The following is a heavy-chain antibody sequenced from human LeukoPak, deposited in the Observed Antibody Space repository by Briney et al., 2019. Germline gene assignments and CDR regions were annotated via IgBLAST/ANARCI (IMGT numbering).Heavy chain of an antibody. D-gene: IGHD5-24*01. CDR3: ATRLPFTGYKN. V-gene: IGHV3-48*03. CDR1: GGTLSTYE. Sequence: PGGSLRLSCTIFGGTLSTYEFNWGRQAPGKRPEWISYMSRTADRIDHADSVKGRFTMSRDNAKNSVYLQMNSLRVDDTAIYYCATRLPFTGYKNWGQGTLVTVSS. CDR2: MSRTADRI. J-gene: IGHJ4*01.